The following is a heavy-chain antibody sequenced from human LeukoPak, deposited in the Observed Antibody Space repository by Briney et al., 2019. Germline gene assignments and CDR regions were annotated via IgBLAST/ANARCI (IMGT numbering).Heavy chain of an antibody. CDR1: GGSISSGSYY. CDR2: IYTSGST. V-gene: IGHV4-61*02. Sequence: SQTLSLACTVSGGSISSGSYYWSWIRQPAGKGLEWIGRIYTSGSTNYNPSLKSRVTISVDTSKNQFSLKLSSVTAADTAVYYCARVTAGGYYNCWGQGTLVTVSS. J-gene: IGHJ4*02. CDR3: ARVTAGGYYNC. D-gene: IGHD3-22*01.